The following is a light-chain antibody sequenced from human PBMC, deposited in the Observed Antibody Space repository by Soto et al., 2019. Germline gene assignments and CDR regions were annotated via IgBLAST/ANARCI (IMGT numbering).Light chain of an antibody. CDR2: SNS. V-gene: IGLV1-44*01. J-gene: IGLJ2*01. CDR1: SYNIGTHT. CDR3: ASWDASLNGVI. Sequence: QSVLTQPPSASGTPGQRVTISCAGSSYNIGTHTVHWYQQLPGTTPKLLIYSNSKRPSGVADRFSGSKSRTSASLAISGLQADDEEDYYCASWDASLNGVIFGGGTKVTVL.